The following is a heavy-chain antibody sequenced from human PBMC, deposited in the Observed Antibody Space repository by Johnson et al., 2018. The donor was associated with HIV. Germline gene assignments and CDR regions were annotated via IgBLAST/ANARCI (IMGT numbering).Heavy chain of an antibody. J-gene: IGHJ3*02. CDR2: ITSDGSST. CDR1: GFTVSSNY. V-gene: IGHV3-53*01. Sequence: VQLVESGGGLIQPGGSLRLSCAASGFTVSSNYMSWVRQAPGKGLEWVSRITSDGSSTCYADSVKGRFTISRDNSKNTLYLQMNSLRAEDTAVYYCARGGGCGGDCYSGYDAFDIWGQGTMVTVSS. CDR3: ARGGGCGGDCYSGYDAFDI. D-gene: IGHD2-21*01.